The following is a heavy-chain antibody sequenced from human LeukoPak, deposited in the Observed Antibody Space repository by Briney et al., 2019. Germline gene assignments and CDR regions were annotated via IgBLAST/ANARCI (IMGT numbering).Heavy chain of an antibody. V-gene: IGHV3-7*01. J-gene: IGHJ4*02. CDR2: IKQDGSEK. Sequence: GGSLRLSCAASGFTFSGYWMTWVRQAPGKGLEWVANIKQDGSEKYYVDSVKGRFTISKDNAENSLHLQMNSLRAEDTAVYYCASAKFDYWGQGTLVTVSS. CDR3: ASAKFDY. CDR1: GFTFSGYW.